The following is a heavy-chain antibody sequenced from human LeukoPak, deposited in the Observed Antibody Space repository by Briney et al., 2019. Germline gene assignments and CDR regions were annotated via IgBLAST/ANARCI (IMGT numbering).Heavy chain of an antibody. CDR1: GGSMSSYC. Sequence: SETLSLTCTVSGGSMSSYCWSWIRQLPGKGLEWIGYIYYSGSTNYNPSLKSRVTISLDTSKNQFSLNLSSATTADTAVYYCARGSRGAGLGTDVWGQGTTVTVSS. J-gene: IGHJ6*02. V-gene: IGHV4-59*01. CDR2: IYYSGST. CDR3: ARGSRGAGLGTDV. D-gene: IGHD3-10*01.